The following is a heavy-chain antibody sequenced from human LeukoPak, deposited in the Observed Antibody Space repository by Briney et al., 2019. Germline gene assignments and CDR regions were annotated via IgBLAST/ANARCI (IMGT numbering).Heavy chain of an antibody. Sequence: SGGSLRLSCAASGFTFSSYWMHWVRQAPGKGLVWVSRINTDGSSTSYADSVKGRLTISRDNAKNTLYLQMNSLRAEDTAVYYCARPASSSSFDYWGQGTLVTVSS. D-gene: IGHD6-6*01. V-gene: IGHV3-74*01. CDR3: ARPASSSSFDY. J-gene: IGHJ4*02. CDR2: INTDGSST. CDR1: GFTFSSYW.